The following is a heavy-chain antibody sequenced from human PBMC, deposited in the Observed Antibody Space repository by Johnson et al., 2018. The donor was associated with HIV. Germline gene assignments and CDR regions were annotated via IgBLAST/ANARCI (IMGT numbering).Heavy chain of an antibody. CDR1: GFTFSSYD. CDR3: ARGGRGHDAFDI. Sequence: VQLVESGGGVVRPGGSLRLSCAASGFTFSSYDMHWVRQATGKGLEWVSAIGTAGDTYYPGSVKGRFTISRENAKNSLYLQMNSLGAGDTAVYYCARGGRGHDAFDIWGQGTMVTVSS. V-gene: IGHV3-13*01. CDR2: IGTAGDT. J-gene: IGHJ3*02.